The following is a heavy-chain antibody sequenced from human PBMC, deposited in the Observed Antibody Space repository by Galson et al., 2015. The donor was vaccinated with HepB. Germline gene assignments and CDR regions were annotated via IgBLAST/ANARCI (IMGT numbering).Heavy chain of an antibody. Sequence: SVKVSCKASGYTFTSYDINWVRQATGQGLEWMGWMNPNSGNTGYAQKFQGRVTMTRNTSISTAYMELSSLRSEDTAVYYCAPGEGAAAAICNYWGQGTLVTVSS. V-gene: IGHV1-8*01. CDR2: MNPNSGNT. J-gene: IGHJ4*02. D-gene: IGHD6-13*01. CDR3: APGEGAAAAICNY. CDR1: GYTFTSYD.